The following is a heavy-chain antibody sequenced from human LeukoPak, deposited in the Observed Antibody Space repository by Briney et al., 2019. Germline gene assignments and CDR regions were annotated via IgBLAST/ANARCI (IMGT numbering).Heavy chain of an antibody. CDR3: TTATDSGSRDDY. CDR2: IRSQTDGGTT. Sequence: PGGSLTLSCTVSGFTFRSAWMSWVRQPPGKGLEWVGRIRSQTDGGTTDHGAPVQGRFTISRDDSQSTVYLQMTSLKVEDTDVYFCTTATDSGSRDDYWGRGTLVTVSS. J-gene: IGHJ4*02. CDR1: GFTFRSAW. V-gene: IGHV3-15*01. D-gene: IGHD1-26*01.